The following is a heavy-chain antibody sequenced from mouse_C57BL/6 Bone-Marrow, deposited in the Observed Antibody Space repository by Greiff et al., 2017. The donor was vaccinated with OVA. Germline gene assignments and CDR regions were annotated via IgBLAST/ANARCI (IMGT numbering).Heavy chain of an antibody. CDR3: AREGGYGSSYYFDY. CDR2: IYPGGGYT. D-gene: IGHD1-1*01. CDR1: GYTFTNYW. Sequence: VKLVESGAELVRPGTSVKMSCKASGYTFTNYWIGWAKQRPGHGLEWIGDIYPGGGYTNYNEKFKGKATLTADKYSSTAYMQFSSLTSEDSAIYYCAREGGYGSSYYFDYWGQGTTLTVSS. J-gene: IGHJ2*01. V-gene: IGHV1-63*01.